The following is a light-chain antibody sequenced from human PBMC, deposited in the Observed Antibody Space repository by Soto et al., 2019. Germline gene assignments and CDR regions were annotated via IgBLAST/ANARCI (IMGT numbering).Light chain of an antibody. CDR3: QQYNNWPRT. J-gene: IGKJ4*01. Sequence: EVVLTQSPATLSLSLGEVATLSCRASQSVDRDLAWYQQKPGQAPRLLIYGASTRATGFPARFSGSGSGTEFTLTISSLQSEDFAVYYCQQYNNWPRTFGGGTKVDIK. V-gene: IGKV3-15*01. CDR2: GAS. CDR1: QSVDRD.